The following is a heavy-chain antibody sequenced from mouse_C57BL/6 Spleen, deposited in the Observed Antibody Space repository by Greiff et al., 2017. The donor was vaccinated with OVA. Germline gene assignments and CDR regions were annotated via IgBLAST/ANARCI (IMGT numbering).Heavy chain of an antibody. J-gene: IGHJ1*03. CDR2: SRNKANDYTT. CDR3: AREGSYYYGSSPHWYFDV. Sequence: EVKVVESGGGLVQSGRSLRLSCATSGFTFSDFYMEWVRQAPGKGLEWIAASRNKANDYTTEYSASVKGRFIVSRDTSQSILYLQMNALRAEDTAIYYCAREGSYYYGSSPHWYFDVWGTGTTVTVSS. CDR1: GFTFSDFY. D-gene: IGHD1-1*01. V-gene: IGHV7-1*01.